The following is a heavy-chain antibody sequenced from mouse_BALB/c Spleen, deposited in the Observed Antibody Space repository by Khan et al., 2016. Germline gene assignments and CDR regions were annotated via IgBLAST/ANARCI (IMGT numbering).Heavy chain of an antibody. CDR2: IYPGDGDT. Sequence: QVQLQQSGAELVRPGSSVKISCKASGYAFSSYWMNWVKQRPGQGLEWIGQIYPGDGDTNYNGKFKGKATLTADKSSSTAYMQLSSLTSEDSAVYFCARNYGSSYPSAYWGQGTLVTVSA. D-gene: IGHD1-1*01. V-gene: IGHV1-80*01. J-gene: IGHJ3*01. CDR3: ARNYGSSYPSAY. CDR1: GYAFSSYW.